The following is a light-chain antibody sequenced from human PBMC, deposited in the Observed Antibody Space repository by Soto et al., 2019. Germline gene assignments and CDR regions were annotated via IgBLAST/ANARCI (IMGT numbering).Light chain of an antibody. CDR2: KAS. CDR1: QTISSW. V-gene: IGKV1-5*03. J-gene: IGKJ1*01. CDR3: QQYDYLVT. Sequence: DIQMTQSPSTLSGSVGDRVTITCRASQTISSWLAWYQQKPGKAPKLLIYKASTLKSGVPSRFSGSGSGTEFTLTISSLQPDDFATYYCQQYDYLVTLGQGTKVDIK.